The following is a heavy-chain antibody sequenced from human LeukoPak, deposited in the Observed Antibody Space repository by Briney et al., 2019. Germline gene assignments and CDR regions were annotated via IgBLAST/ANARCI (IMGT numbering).Heavy chain of an antibody. D-gene: IGHD3-22*01. CDR1: GGSISSGGYY. CDR3: AKDPLNHYDSSGYPSGY. CDR2: ISGSGGST. J-gene: IGHJ4*02. V-gene: IGHV3-23*01. Sequence: LSLTCTVSGGSISSGGYYWSWIRQAPGKGLEWVSAISGSGGSTYYADSVKGRFTISRDNSKNTLYLQMNSLRAEDTAVYYCAKDPLNHYDSSGYPSGYWGQGTLVTVSS.